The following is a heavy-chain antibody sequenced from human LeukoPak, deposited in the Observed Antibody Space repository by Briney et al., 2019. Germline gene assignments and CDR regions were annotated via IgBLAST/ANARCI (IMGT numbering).Heavy chain of an antibody. J-gene: IGHJ4*02. CDR1: GGSFSGYY. V-gene: IGHV4-34*01. D-gene: IGHD6-13*01. Sequence: PSETLSLTCAVYGGSFSGYYWSWIRQPPGKGLEWIGEINHSGSTNYNPSLKSRVTISVDTSKNQFSLKLSSVTAADTAVYYCARRGRHSSSWGDWGQGTLVTVSS. CDR2: INHSGST. CDR3: ARRGRHSSSWGD.